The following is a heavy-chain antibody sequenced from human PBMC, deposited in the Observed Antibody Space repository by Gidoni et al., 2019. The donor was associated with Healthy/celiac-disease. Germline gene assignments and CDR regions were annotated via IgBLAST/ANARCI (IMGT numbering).Heavy chain of an antibody. V-gene: IGHV4-61*02. CDR2: IYTSGST. CDR3: AREQHGGFLEWKKAYYFDY. J-gene: IGHJ4*02. CDR1: GGSISSGSYY. D-gene: IGHD3-3*01. Sequence: QVQLQESGPGLVKPSQTLSLTCTVSGGSISSGSYYWSWIRQPAGKGLEWIGRIYTSGSTNYNPSLKSRVTISVDTSKNQFSLKLSSVTAADTAVYYCAREQHGGFLEWKKAYYFDYWGQGTLVTVSS.